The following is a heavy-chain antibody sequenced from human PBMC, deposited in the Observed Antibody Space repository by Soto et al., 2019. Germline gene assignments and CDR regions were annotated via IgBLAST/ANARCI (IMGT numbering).Heavy chain of an antibody. V-gene: IGHV3-21*06. CDR2: INSSIDYI. CDR1: GFAFNSYT. CDR3: EKVFDD. J-gene: IGHJ4*02. Sequence: PGESLTLSCAASGFAFNSYTMNWVRHAQGKGMEWVSSINSSIDYIYYADSVKGRFSIFRDNAKNLLYLQMNSLRTADTAVYYCEKVFDDWGQGTLVTVSS.